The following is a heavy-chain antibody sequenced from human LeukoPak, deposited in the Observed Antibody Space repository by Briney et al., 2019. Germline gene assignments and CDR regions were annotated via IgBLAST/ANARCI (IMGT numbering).Heavy chain of an antibody. J-gene: IGHJ4*02. CDR2: ISDSGDGA. D-gene: IGHD3-22*01. CDR1: GFTFSTYA. Sequence: GGSLRLPCEASGFTFSTYAMDWLRQTPGKGLEWVSSISDSGDGAFYADSVKGRFTIPRDNSKNTLYLQIDTLRAEDTAIYYCAKTLGSGYGGYYFDSWGRGTLVTVSS. V-gene: IGHV3-23*01. CDR3: AKTLGSGYGGYYFDS.